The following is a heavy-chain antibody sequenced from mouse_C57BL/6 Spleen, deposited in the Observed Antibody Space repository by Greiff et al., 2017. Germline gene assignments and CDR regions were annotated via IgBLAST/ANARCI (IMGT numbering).Heavy chain of an antibody. CDR3: ARGGILRYFDV. CDR2: INPSTGGT. J-gene: IGHJ1*03. V-gene: IGHV1-42*01. CDR1: GYSFTGYY. Sequence: EVQRVESGPELVKPGASVKISCKASGYSFTGYYMNWVKQSPEKSLEWIGEINPSTGGTTYNQKFKAKATLTVDKSSSTAYMQLKSLTSEDSAVYYCARGGILRYFDVWGTGTTVTVSS.